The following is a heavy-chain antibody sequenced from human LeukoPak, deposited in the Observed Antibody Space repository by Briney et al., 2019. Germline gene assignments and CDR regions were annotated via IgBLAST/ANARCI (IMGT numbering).Heavy chain of an antibody. V-gene: IGHV1-69*05. J-gene: IGHJ4*02. CDR3: ARSFGYSYGYTPKYYFDY. Sequence: SVKVSCKASGGTFSSYAISWVRQAPGQGLEWMGRIIPIFGAANYAQKFQGRVTITTDESTSTAYMELSSLRSEDTAVYYCARSFGYSYGYTPKYYFDYWGQGTLVTVSS. D-gene: IGHD5-18*01. CDR2: IIPIFGAA. CDR1: GGTFSSYA.